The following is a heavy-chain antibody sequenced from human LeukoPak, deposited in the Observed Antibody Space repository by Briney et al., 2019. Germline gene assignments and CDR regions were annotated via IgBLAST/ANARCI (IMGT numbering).Heavy chain of an antibody. CDR1: GYTFTAYY. CDR3: ASPDYYGSGSYRFDP. CDR2: INPNSGGT. Sequence: GASVKVSCKASGYTFTAYYIHWVRQAPGQGLEWMGWINPNSGGTNHAQKFRGRVSMTSDTSISTAYLDLRSLTSDDTAVYYCASPDYYGSGSYRFDPWGQGTLVTVSS. V-gene: IGHV1-2*02. D-gene: IGHD3-10*01. J-gene: IGHJ5*02.